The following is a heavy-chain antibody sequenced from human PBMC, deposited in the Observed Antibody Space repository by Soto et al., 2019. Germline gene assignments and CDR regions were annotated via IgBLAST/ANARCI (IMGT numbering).Heavy chain of an antibody. D-gene: IGHD3-22*01. V-gene: IGHV1-69*13. CDR2: IIPIFGTA. CDR3: ASYKYYYDRWEAFDI. J-gene: IGHJ3*02. Sequence: GASVKVSCKASGGTFSSYAISWVRQAPGQGLEWMGGIIPIFGTANYAQKFQGRVTITADESTSTAYMELSSLRSEDTAVYYCASYKYYYDRWEAFDIWGQGTMVTVSS. CDR1: GGTFSSYA.